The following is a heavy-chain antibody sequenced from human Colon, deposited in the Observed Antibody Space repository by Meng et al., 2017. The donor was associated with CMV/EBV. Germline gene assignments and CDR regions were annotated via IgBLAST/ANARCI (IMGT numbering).Heavy chain of an antibody. CDR1: GFTFSSYG. CDR3: ARGNADYSNYYYYYYGMDV. CDR2: IWYDGSNK. V-gene: IGHV3-33*01. Sequence: GGSLRLSCAASGFTFSSYGMHWVRQAPGKGLEWVAVIWYDGSNKYYADSVKGRFTISRDNSKNTLYLQMNSLRAEDTAVYYCARGNADYSNYYYYYYGMDVWGQGTTVTVSS. D-gene: IGHD4-11*01. J-gene: IGHJ6*02.